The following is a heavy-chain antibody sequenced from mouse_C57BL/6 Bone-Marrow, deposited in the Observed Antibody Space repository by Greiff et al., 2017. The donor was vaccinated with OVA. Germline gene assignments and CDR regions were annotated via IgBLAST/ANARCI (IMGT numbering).Heavy chain of an antibody. CDR2: IYYSGTI. D-gene: IGHD1-1*01. V-gene: IGHV3-5*01. CDR1: GISITTGNYR. CDR3: AVYGSSHYYYAMDY. Sequence: EVKLVESGPGLVKPSQTVFLTCTVTGISITTGNYRWSWIRQFPGNKLEWIGYIYYSGTITYNPSLTSRTTITRDTPKNQFFLEMNSLTAEDTATYYCAVYGSSHYYYAMDYWGQGTSVTVSS. J-gene: IGHJ4*01.